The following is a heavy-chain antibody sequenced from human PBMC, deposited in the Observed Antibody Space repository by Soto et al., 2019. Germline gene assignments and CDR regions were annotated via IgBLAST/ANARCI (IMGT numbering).Heavy chain of an antibody. CDR3: GRAPPPGKCSGAGCSLPPYNYYGMDV. J-gene: IGHJ6*02. V-gene: IGHV5-51*01. CDR2: IYAGDSDT. CDR1: GYSFTTYW. Sequence: GESLKISCQGSGYSFTTYWIGWVRLMPGKGLEWVGIIYAGDSDTTYNPSFEGLVTISVDKSINTAYLQWNSLKAAEPAIFYWGRAPPPGKCSGAGCSLPPYNYYGMDVWGQGTTVTVSS. D-gene: IGHD2-15*01.